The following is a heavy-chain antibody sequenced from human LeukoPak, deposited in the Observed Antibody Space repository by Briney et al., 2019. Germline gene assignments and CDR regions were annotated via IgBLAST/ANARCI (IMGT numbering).Heavy chain of an antibody. V-gene: IGHV3-64*01. CDR2: ISSNGGST. D-gene: IGHD3-22*01. J-gene: IGHJ6*03. CDR3: AREYYYDSSGYSYRYYYMDV. CDR1: GFTFSSYA. Sequence: PGGSLRLSCAASGFTFSSYAMHWVRQAPGKGLEYVSAISSNGGSTYYANSVKGRFTISRDNSKNTLYLQMGSLRAEDMAVYYCAREYYYDSSGYSYRYYYMDVWGKGTTVTVSS.